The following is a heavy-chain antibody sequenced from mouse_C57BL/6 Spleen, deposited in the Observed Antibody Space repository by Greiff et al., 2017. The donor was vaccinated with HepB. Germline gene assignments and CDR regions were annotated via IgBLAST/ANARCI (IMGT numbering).Heavy chain of an antibody. CDR2: IYPSDSET. D-gene: IGHD1-1*01. J-gene: IGHJ1*03. Sequence: VQLQQPGAELVRPGSSVKLSCKASGYTFTSYWMDWVKQRPGQGLEWIGNIYPSDSETHYNQKFKDKATLTVDKSSSTAYMQLSSLTSEDSAVYYCARTPRSSYRYWYFDVWGTGTTVTVSS. V-gene: IGHV1-61*01. CDR1: GYTFTSYW. CDR3: ARTPRSSYRYWYFDV.